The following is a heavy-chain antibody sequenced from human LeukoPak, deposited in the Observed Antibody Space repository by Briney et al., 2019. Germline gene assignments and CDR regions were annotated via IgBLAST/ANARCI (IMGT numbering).Heavy chain of an antibody. J-gene: IGHJ6*02. CDR1: GFTFSSYG. Sequence: GGSLRLSCAASGFTFSSYGMHWVRQAPGKGLEWVAVIWYDGSNKYYADSVKGRFTISRDNSKNTLYLRINSLRAEDTAVYYCARGESGWYYYYYGMDVWGQGTTVTVSS. CDR3: ARGESGWYYYYYGMDV. D-gene: IGHD6-19*01. CDR2: IWYDGSNK. V-gene: IGHV3-33*01.